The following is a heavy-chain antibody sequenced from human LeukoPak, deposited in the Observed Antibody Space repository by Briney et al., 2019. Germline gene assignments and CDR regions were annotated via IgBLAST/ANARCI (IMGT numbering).Heavy chain of an antibody. Sequence: GVPVTLSCVPCGLLHTDYYLRWLVQAPPMARPGVSYISSSSSYTNYADSLKGRFTISRDNAKNSLYLQMNSLRAEDTAVYYCVRAGYSAYDSLFDYWGQGTLVTVSS. V-gene: IGHV3-11*06. CDR1: GLLHTDYY. CDR2: ISSSSSYT. J-gene: IGHJ4*02. D-gene: IGHD5-12*01. CDR3: VRAGYSAYDSLFDY.